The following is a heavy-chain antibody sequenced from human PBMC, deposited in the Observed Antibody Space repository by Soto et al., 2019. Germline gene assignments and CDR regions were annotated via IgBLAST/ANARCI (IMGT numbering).Heavy chain of an antibody. D-gene: IGHD2-2*01. CDR2: IYPGDSDT. CDR1: GYSFSSYW. Sequence: GESLKISCXGSGYSFSSYWIVWVRQMPGKGLEWMGSIYPGDSDTRYSPSFQGQVTISADKPISTAYLRWDSLKASDTAMYFCARHKGYCSSTSCYGMDVWGQGATVTVSS. CDR3: ARHKGYCSSTSCYGMDV. J-gene: IGHJ6*02. V-gene: IGHV5-51*01.